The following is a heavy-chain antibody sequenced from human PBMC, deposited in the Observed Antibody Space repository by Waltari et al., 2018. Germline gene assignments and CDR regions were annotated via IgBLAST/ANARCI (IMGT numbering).Heavy chain of an antibody. D-gene: IGHD6-13*01. CDR3: AKVAGIAAAEFHFDF. Sequence: EVQLLESGGGLVQPGGSLRLSCAASGITFVTSAMTWVRQAPGKGLGWVSRIGGPALTTINADSVKGRCSSSRDNSKKTRYLQINGLTADDTAVYYCAKVAGIAAAEFHFDFWGRGTLVTVSS. CDR2: IGGPALTT. J-gene: IGHJ4*02. V-gene: IGHV3-23*01. CDR1: GITFVTSA.